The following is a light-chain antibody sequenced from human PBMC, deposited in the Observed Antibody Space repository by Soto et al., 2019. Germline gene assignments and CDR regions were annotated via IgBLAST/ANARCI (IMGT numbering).Light chain of an antibody. CDR2: GAS. CDR1: QSVSSN. CDR3: QQYNNWPIT. Sequence: DIVLTQSPATLSVSPGERATLSCRASQSVSSNLAWYQQKPGQAPRLLIYGASTRATGIPATFSGSGSGTEFTLTISSLRSEDFAVYYCQQYNNWPITFGQGTRLEIK. V-gene: IGKV3-15*01. J-gene: IGKJ5*01.